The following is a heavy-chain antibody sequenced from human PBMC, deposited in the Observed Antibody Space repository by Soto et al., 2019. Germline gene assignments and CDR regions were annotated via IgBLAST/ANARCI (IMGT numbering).Heavy chain of an antibody. J-gene: IGHJ3*01. CDR3: AKDFEHGYDTSGIYLVRGFDA. V-gene: IGHV3-9*01. D-gene: IGHD3-22*01. CDR1: GFSLDDYA. CDR2: ITWNSGVI. Sequence: EVQLVESGGGLVQPGRSLRLSCAASGFSLDDYAVHWVRQIPGKGLEWVSGITWNSGVIGYADSVKGRFTISRDSVKSSLSLQMHSLRAEDTAFYYCAKDFEHGYDTSGIYLVRGFDAWGQWTMVTVSS.